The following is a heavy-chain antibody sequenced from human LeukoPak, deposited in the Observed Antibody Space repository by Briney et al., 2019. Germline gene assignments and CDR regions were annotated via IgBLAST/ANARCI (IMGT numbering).Heavy chain of an antibody. Sequence: PGGSLRLSCAASGFTFSSYWMSWVRQAPGKGLEWVANIKEDGSEENYVHSVKGRFTISRDNARNSLYLQMNSLRAEDAAVYYCLVEPGLSFYYNVDVWGRGTTVTVSS. CDR3: LVEPGLSFYYNVDV. V-gene: IGHV3-7*01. D-gene: IGHD2-2*01. CDR2: IKEDGSEE. CDR1: GFTFSSYW. J-gene: IGHJ6*03.